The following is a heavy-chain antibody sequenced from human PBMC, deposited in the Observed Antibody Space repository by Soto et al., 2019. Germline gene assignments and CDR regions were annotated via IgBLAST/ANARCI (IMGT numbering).Heavy chain of an antibody. V-gene: IGHV3-30-3*01. Sequence: QVQLVESGGGVVQPGRSLRLSCAASGFTFSSYAMHWVRQAPGKGLEWVAVISYDGSNKYYADSVKGRFTISRDNSKNTLYLQMNILRAEDTAVYYCAMNQDSSGYLDYYYGMDVWGQGTTVTVSS. J-gene: IGHJ6*02. D-gene: IGHD3-22*01. CDR2: ISYDGSNK. CDR3: AMNQDSSGYLDYYYGMDV. CDR1: GFTFSSYA.